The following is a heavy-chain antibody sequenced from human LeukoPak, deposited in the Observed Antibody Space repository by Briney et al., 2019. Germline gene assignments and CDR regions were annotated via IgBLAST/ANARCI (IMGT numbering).Heavy chain of an antibody. CDR1: GFTFSSYS. CDR2: ISSSSSYI. CDR3: ARGRQLRWFDP. Sequence: GGSLRLSCAASGFTFSSYSMNWVRQAPGKGLEWVSSISSSSSYIYYADSVKGRFTISRDNAKNSLYLQMNSLRAEDTAVYYCARGRQLRWFDPWGQGTLVTVSS. D-gene: IGHD2-2*01. V-gene: IGHV3-21*01. J-gene: IGHJ5*02.